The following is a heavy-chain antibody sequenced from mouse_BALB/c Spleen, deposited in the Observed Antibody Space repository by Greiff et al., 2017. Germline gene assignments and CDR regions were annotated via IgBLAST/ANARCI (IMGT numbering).Heavy chain of an antibody. V-gene: IGHV2-9*02. CDR2: IWAGGST. Sequence: VQLVESGPGLVAPSQSLSITCTVSGFSLTSYGVHWVRQPPGKGLEWLGVIWAGGSTNYNSALMSRLSISKDNSKSQVFLKMNSLQTDDTAMYYCARVTTAGGYAMDYWGQGTSVTVSS. D-gene: IGHD1-2*01. CDR1: GFSLTSYG. J-gene: IGHJ4*01. CDR3: ARVTTAGGYAMDY.